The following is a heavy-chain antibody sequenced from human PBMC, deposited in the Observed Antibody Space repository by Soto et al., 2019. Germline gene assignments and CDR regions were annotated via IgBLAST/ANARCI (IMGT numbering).Heavy chain of an antibody. Sequence: LRLSCAASGFTFSSYWMSWVRQAPGKGLEWVANIKQDGSEKYYVDSVKGRFTISRDNAKNSLYLQMNSLRAEDTAVYYCARASERSGSYGQSYWGQGTLVTVSS. V-gene: IGHV3-7*03. CDR3: ARASERSGSYGQSY. D-gene: IGHD1-26*01. CDR1: GFTFSSYW. CDR2: IKQDGSEK. J-gene: IGHJ4*02.